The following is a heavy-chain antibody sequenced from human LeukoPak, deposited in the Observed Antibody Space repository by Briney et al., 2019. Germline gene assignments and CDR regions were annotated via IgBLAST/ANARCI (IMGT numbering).Heavy chain of an antibody. J-gene: IGHJ5*02. Sequence: GGSLRLSCAASGFTFSSYAMSWVRQAPGKGLEWVSTISNSGGTTYYADSVKGRFTISRDDSENTLFLQINSLGAEDTAVYYCAKGPYSGFSWGQGTLVTVSS. CDR2: ISNSGGTT. CDR3: AKGPYSGFS. D-gene: IGHD1-26*01. V-gene: IGHV3-23*01. CDR1: GFTFSSYA.